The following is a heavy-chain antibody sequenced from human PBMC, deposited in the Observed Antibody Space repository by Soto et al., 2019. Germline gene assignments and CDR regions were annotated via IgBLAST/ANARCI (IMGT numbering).Heavy chain of an antibody. CDR3: ARDLAWKRGKVGRYYYGMDV. CDR1: GFIFSDYY. J-gene: IGHJ6*02. V-gene: IGHV3-11*06. D-gene: IGHD1-1*01. CDR2: ISTRSTYT. Sequence: LRLSCAASGFIFSDYYMSWVRQTPGKGLEWISYISTRSTYTNYADSVKGRFTISRDNTKNSLYLQMDSLRVEDTAVYYCARDLAWKRGKVGRYYYGMDVWGQGTTVTVSS.